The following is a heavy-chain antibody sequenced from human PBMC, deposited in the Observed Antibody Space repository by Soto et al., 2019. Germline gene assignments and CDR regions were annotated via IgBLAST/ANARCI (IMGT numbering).Heavy chain of an antibody. CDR3: ARDLQIGCSGGSGPPGY. CDR1: GFTFSSYG. CDR2: IWYDGSNK. D-gene: IGHD2-15*01. V-gene: IGHV3-33*01. J-gene: IGHJ4*02. Sequence: QVQLVESGGGVVQPGRSLRLSCAASGFTFSSYGMHWVRQAPGKGLEWVAVIWYDGSNKYYADSVKGRFTISRDNSKNTLYLQMNSLRAEDTAVYYCARDLQIGCSGGSGPPGYWGQGTLVTVSS.